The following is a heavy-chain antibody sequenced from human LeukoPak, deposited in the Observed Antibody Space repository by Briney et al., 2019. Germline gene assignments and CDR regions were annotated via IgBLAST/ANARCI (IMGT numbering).Heavy chain of an antibody. CDR2: IYYSGST. V-gene: IGHV4-61*01. D-gene: IGHD5-18*01. CDR1: GGSVSSGSYY. CDR3: ARGGAWIQLWLRRGSAFDI. Sequence: PSETLSLTCTVSGGSVSSGSYYWSWIRQPPGKGLEWIGYIYYSGSTNYNPSLKSRVTISVDTSKNQFSLKLSSVTAADTAVYYCARGGAWIQLWLRRGSAFDIWGQGTMVTVSS. J-gene: IGHJ3*02.